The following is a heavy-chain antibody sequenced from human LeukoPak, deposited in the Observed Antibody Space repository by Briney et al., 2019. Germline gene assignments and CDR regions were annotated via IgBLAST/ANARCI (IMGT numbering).Heavy chain of an antibody. CDR3: GKSSSGRHAFDI. J-gene: IGHJ3*02. Sequence: GGSLRLSCAASGFTFSSYAMSWVRQAPGKGLEWVSAISGSGGSTYYADSVKGRFTISRDNSKNTLYLQMNSLRAEDTAVYYCGKSSSGRHAFDIWGQGTMVTVSS. CDR2: ISGSGGST. D-gene: IGHD2-15*01. V-gene: IGHV3-23*01. CDR1: GFTFSSYA.